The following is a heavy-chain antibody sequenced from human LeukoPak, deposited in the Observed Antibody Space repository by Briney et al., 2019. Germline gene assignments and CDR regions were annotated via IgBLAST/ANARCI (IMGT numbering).Heavy chain of an antibody. D-gene: IGHD3-10*01. V-gene: IGHV3-23*01. Sequence: PGGSLRLSCTASGFTFSRYDMSWVRQAPGKGLEWVSGISDSAGTTYYADSVKGRFSISRDNSKNTLNLQMSSLRAEDTAVYYCAKSYYYGSGDYSLTAFDIWGQGTMVTVSS. CDR3: AKSYYYGSGDYSLTAFDI. J-gene: IGHJ3*02. CDR1: GFTFSRYD. CDR2: ISDSAGTT.